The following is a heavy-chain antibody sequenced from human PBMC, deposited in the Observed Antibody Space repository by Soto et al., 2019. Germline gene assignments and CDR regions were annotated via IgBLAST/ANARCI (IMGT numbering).Heavy chain of an antibody. CDR3: ARSSHRGYFFDN. CDR1: AFSLSDYY. Sequence: QVQLVESWGGLVKPGGSLRLSCAASAFSLSDYYMSWIRHAPGRGLEWVAYSSSTTSYTNYADSVKGRFTILRDNAKNSLYLQMKSLRAEDTAMYYCARSSHRGYFFDNWGQGALVTVSS. D-gene: IGHD3-10*01. J-gene: IGHJ4*02. V-gene: IGHV3-11*06. CDR2: SSSTTSYT.